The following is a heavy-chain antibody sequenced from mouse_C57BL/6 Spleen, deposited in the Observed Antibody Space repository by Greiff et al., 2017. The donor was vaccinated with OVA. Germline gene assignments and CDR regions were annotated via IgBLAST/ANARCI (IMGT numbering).Heavy chain of an antibody. J-gene: IGHJ2*01. V-gene: IGHV1-55*01. CDR3: ARGRRKTQGGYFDY. D-gene: IGHD3-1*01. CDR1: GYTFTSYW. CDR2: IYPGSGST. Sequence: QVQLQQPGAELVKPGASVKMSCKASGYTFTSYWITWVKQRPGQGLEWIGDIYPGSGSTNYNEKFKSKATLTVDTSSSTAYMQLSSLTSEDSAVYYCARGRRKTQGGYFDYWGQGTTLTVSS.